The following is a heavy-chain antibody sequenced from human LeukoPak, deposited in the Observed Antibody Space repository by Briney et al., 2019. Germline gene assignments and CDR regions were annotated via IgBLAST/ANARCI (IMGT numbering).Heavy chain of an antibody. Sequence: SSQTLSLTCTVSGGSISSGDYYWSWIRQPPGKGLEWIGYIYYSGSTYYNPSLKSRVTIAVDTSKNQFSLKLSSVTAADTAVYYCARDRYGSRNYYDGYFDLWGRGTLVTVSS. CDR3: ARDRYGSRNYYDGYFDL. J-gene: IGHJ2*01. V-gene: IGHV4-30-4*08. CDR2: IYYSGST. CDR1: GGSISSGDYY. D-gene: IGHD3-10*01.